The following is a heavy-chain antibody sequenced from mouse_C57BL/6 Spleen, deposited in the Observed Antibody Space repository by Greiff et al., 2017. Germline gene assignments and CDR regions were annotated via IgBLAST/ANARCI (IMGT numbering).Heavy chain of an antibody. D-gene: IGHD2-5*01. CDR1: WYTFPEVT. CDR3: ARHEDRSNYYFDY. V-gene: IGHV1-62-2*01. J-gene: IGHJ2*01. CDR2: FFPGSGSI. Sequence: QVQLQQSGAELVKPGAIGEPVFKGFWYTFPEVTINLGKQRFGQGLEWIGWFFPGSGSIKYNEKFKDKATLTADKSSSTVYMELSRLTSEDSAVYFCARHEDRSNYYFDYWGQGTTLTVSS.